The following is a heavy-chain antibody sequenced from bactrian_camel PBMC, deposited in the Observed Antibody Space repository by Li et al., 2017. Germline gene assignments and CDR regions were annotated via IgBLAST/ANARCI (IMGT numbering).Heavy chain of an antibody. CDR2: IESDGST. D-gene: IGHD2*01. CDR1: GDTIGRYC. CDR3: AVRLSSVCYNRAETFEY. Sequence: VQLVESGGGSVQVGGSLRLSCVASGDTIGRYCMGWFRQIPDKEREGVAGIESDGSTSYADSVKDRFTISRGNADNTLYLQMNSLKPDDSTMYYCAVRLSSVCYNRAETFEYWGQGTQVTVS. V-gene: IGHV3S55*01. J-gene: IGHJ4*01.